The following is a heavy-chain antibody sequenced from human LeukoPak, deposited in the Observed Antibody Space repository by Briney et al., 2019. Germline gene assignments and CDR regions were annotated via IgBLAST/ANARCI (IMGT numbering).Heavy chain of an antibody. CDR3: AREGDYDFWSGPGPFDY. Sequence: PGGSLRLSCAASGFTFSSYSMNWGRQAPGKGLEWVSSISSSSSYIYYADSVKGRFTISRDNAKNSLYLQMNSLRAEDTAVYYCAREGDYDFWSGPGPFDYWGQGTLVTVSS. D-gene: IGHD3-3*01. V-gene: IGHV3-21*01. CDR1: GFTFSSYS. CDR2: ISSSSSYI. J-gene: IGHJ4*02.